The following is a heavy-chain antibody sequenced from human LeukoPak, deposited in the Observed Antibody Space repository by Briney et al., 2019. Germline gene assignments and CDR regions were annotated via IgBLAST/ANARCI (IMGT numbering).Heavy chain of an antibody. Sequence: ASVKVSCKASGYTFTGYYMHWVRQAPGQGLAWMGWINPNSGGTNYAQKFQGRVTMTRDTSISTAYLELSRLRSDDTAVYYCSREFVGGMADSSWSRWGQGTLVTVSS. CDR3: SREFVGGMADSSWSR. V-gene: IGHV1-2*02. D-gene: IGHD6-13*01. J-gene: IGHJ4*02. CDR2: INPNSGGT. CDR1: GYTFTGYY.